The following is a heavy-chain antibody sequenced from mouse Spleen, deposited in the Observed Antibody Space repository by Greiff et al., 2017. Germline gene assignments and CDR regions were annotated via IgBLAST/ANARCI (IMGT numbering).Heavy chain of an antibody. V-gene: IGHV1S56*01. J-gene: IGHJ3*01. CDR3: ARGSLAWFAY. CDR1: GYTFTSYY. CDR2: IYPGNVNT. Sequence: VQLQESGPELVKPGASVRISCKASGYTFTSYYIHWVKQRPGQGLEWIGWIYPGNVNTKYNEKFKGKATLTADKSSSTAYMQLSSLTSEDSAVYFCARGSLAWFAYWGQGTLVTVSA.